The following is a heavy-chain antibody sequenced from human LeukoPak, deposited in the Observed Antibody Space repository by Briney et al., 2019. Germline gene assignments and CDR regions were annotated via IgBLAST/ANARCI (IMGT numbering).Heavy chain of an antibody. V-gene: IGHV3-23*01. D-gene: IGHD3-10*01. J-gene: IGHJ4*02. CDR2: ISGSGGST. CDR1: GFTFSSYA. Sequence: GGSLRLSCAASGFTFSSYAMSWVRQAPGKGLEWVSAISGSGGSTYYADSAKGRFTISRDNSKNTLYLQMNSLRAEDTAVYYCAKGKWFGELSDYWGQGTLVTVSS. CDR3: AKGKWFGELSDY.